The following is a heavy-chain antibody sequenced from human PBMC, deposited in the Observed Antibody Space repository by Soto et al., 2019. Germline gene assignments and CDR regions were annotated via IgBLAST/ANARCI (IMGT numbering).Heavy chain of an antibody. CDR2: FDPEDGET. J-gene: IGHJ6*02. Sequence: ASVKVSCKVSGYTLTELSMHWVRQAPGKGLEWMGGFDPEDGETIYAQKFQGRVTMTEDTSTDTAYMELSSLRSEDTAVYYCATATRFRVGATYYYYYGMDVWGQGTTVTVSS. CDR3: ATATRFRVGATYYYYYGMDV. V-gene: IGHV1-24*01. D-gene: IGHD1-26*01. CDR1: GYTLTELS.